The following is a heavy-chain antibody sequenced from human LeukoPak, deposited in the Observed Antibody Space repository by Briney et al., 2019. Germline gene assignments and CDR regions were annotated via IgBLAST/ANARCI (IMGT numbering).Heavy chain of an antibody. CDR1: RGSISSNTW. Sequence: SETLSLTCAVSRGSISSNTWWSWVRQPPGKGLEWIGEIYRSGSTHYNPSLKSRVTISVDKTKNQFSLKLTSVTAADTAVYYCASVLRYFDWLSGWFDPWGQGTLVTVSS. D-gene: IGHD3-9*01. V-gene: IGHV4-4*02. CDR3: ASVLRYFDWLSGWFDP. J-gene: IGHJ5*02. CDR2: IYRSGST.